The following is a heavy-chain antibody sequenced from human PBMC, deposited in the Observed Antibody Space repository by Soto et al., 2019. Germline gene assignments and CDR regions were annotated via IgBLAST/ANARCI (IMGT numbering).Heavy chain of an antibody. V-gene: IGHV4-31*03. CDR1: GGSISSGGYY. CDR2: IYYSGST. D-gene: IGHD3-3*01. Sequence: PSETLSLTCTVSGGSISSGGYYWSWIRQHPGKGLEWIGYIYYSGSTYYNPSLKSRVTISVDTSKNQFSLKLSSVPAADTAVYYCARAATYYDFWSGYPALDYWGQGTLVTVS. CDR3: ARAATYYDFWSGYPALDY. J-gene: IGHJ4*02.